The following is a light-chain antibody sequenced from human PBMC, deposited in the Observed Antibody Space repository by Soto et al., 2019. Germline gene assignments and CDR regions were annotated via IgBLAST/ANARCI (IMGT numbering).Light chain of an antibody. CDR3: QRRSQM. CDR2: DAS. Sequence: EIVLTQSPATLSLSPGERATLSCRASQSVSSYLAWYQQKPGQAPRLLIYDASNRAPGIPARFSGSGSGTDFTLTISSLEPEDFAVYYCQRRSQMFGQGTKVEIK. CDR1: QSVSSY. J-gene: IGKJ1*01. V-gene: IGKV3-11*01.